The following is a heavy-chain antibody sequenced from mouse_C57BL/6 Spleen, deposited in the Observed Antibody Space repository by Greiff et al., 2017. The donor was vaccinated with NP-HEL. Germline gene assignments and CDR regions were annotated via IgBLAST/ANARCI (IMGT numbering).Heavy chain of an antibody. D-gene: IGHD1-1*01. J-gene: IGHJ2*01. CDR2: INPGSGGT. CDR1: GYAFTNYL. Sequence: VQGVESGAELVRPGTSVKVSCKASGYAFTNYLIEWVKQRPGQGLEWIGVINPGSGGTNYNEKFKGKATLTADKSSSTAYMQLSSLTSEDSAVYFCARRDYYGSSYFDYWGQSTTLTVSS. CDR3: ARRDYYGSSYFDY. V-gene: IGHV1-54*01.